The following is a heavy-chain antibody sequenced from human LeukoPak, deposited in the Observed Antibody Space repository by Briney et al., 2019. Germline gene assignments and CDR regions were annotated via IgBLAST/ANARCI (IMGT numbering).Heavy chain of an antibody. J-gene: IGHJ3*02. CDR3: ARDLCSSTCCYTWVGAFDI. Sequence: GGSLRLSCAASGFTFSDYYMSWIRQAPGKGLEWVSYISSSGSTIYYADSVKGRFTISRDNAKNSLYLQMNSLRAEDTAVYYCARDLCSSTCCYTWVGAFDIWGQGTMVTVSS. CDR1: GFTFSDYY. CDR2: ISSSGSTI. V-gene: IGHV3-11*01. D-gene: IGHD2-2*02.